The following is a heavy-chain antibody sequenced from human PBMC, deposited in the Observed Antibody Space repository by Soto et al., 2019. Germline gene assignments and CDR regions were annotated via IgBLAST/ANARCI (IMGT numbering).Heavy chain of an antibody. CDR3: ARERTRTTSMDV. CDR2: MNPNSGNT. CDR1: GYTFASYD. D-gene: IGHD1-1*01. J-gene: IGHJ6*02. V-gene: IGHV1-8*01. Sequence: QVQLVQSGAEVKKPGASVKVSCKASGYTFASYDINWVRQATGQGLEWMGWMNPNSGNTGYAQKFRGRVTMTKNTSISTADMELSSLRSEDTAVYYCARERTRTTSMDVWGQGTTVTVAS.